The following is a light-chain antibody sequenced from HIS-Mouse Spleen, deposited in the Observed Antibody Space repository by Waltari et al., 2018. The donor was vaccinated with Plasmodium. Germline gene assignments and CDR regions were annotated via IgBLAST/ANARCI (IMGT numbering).Light chain of an antibody. CDR1: QSVSSN. CDR3: QQYNNWPAWT. CDR2: GAS. V-gene: IGKV3-15*01. J-gene: IGKJ1*01. Sequence: EIVMTQSPATLSVSPGERATLSCRASQSVSSNLAWYQKKPGQAPRLLSYGASTRATGIPARFSGSGSGTEFTLTISSLQSEDFAVYYCQQYNNWPAWTFGQGTKVEIK.